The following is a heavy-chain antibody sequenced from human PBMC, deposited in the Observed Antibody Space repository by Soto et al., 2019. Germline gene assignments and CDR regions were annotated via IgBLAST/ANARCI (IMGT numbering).Heavy chain of an antibody. V-gene: IGHV1-69*13. CDR1: GGTFSSYA. CDR3: ASDVRYCSGGSCSDNWFDP. J-gene: IGHJ5*02. Sequence: SVKVSCKASGGTFSSYAISWVRQAPGQGLEWMGGIIPIFGTANYAQKFQGRVTITADESTGTAYMELSSLRSEDTAVYYCASDVRYCSGGSCSDNWFDPWGQGTLVTVSS. D-gene: IGHD2-15*01. CDR2: IIPIFGTA.